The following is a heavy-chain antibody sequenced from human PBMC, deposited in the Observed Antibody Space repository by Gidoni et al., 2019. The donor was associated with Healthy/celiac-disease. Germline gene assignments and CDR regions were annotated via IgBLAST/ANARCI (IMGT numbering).Heavy chain of an antibody. D-gene: IGHD1-7*01. CDR1: GFTFSSYS. Sequence: EVQLVESGGGLVKPGGSLSLSCAAYGFTFSSYSMNWVRQTPGKGLEWVSSISSSSSYIYYADSVKGRFTISRDNAKNSLYLQMNSLRAEDTAVYYCARPTGTTAWYYYYGMDVWGQGTTVTVSS. CDR3: ARPTGTTAWYYYYGMDV. CDR2: ISSSSSYI. J-gene: IGHJ6*02. V-gene: IGHV3-21*01.